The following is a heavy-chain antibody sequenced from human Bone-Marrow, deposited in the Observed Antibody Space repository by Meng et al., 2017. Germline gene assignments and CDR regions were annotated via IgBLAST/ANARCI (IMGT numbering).Heavy chain of an antibody. J-gene: IGHJ4*02. D-gene: IGHD3-3*01. CDR3: ARTISIFGFFDY. V-gene: IGHV3-9*01. CDR2: ISWNSGSI. Sequence: SLRLSCAASGFTFDDYAMHWVRQAPGKGLEWVSGISWNSGSIGYADSVKGRFTISRDNAKNSLYLQMNSLRAEDTALYYCARTISIFGFFDYWGQGTLVTVSS. CDR1: GFTFDDYA.